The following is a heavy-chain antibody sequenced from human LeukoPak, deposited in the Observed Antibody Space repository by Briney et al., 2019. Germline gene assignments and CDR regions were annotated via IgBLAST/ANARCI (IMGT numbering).Heavy chain of an antibody. CDR1: GGSFSGYY. D-gene: IGHD6-19*01. J-gene: IGHJ4*02. CDR2: INHSGSA. V-gene: IGHV4-34*01. Sequence: PSETLSLTCAVYGGSFSGYYWSWIRQPPGKGLEWIGEINHSGSANYNPSLKSRVTISVDTSKNQFSLKLSSVTAADTAVYYCARGRRYSSGWYVKYFDYWGQGTLVTVSS. CDR3: ARGRRYSSGWYVKYFDY.